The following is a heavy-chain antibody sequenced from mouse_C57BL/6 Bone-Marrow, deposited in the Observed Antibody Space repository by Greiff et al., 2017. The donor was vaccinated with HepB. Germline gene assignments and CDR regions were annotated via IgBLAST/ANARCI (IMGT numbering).Heavy chain of an antibody. CDR2: ISNGGGST. Sequence: EVKLVESGGGLVQPGGSLKLSCAASGFTFSDYYMYWVRQTPEKRLEWVAYISNGGGSTYYPDTVKGRFTISRDNAKNTLYLQMSRLKSEDTAMYYCARHGRGSLFAYWGQGTLVTVSA. J-gene: IGHJ3*01. V-gene: IGHV5-12*01. CDR3: ARHGRGSLFAY. D-gene: IGHD4-1*01. CDR1: GFTFSDYY.